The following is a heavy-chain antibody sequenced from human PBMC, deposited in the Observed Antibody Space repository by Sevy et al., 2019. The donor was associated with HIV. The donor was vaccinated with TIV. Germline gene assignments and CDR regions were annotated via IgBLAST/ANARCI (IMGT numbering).Heavy chain of an antibody. V-gene: IGHV3-23*01. Sequence: GGSLRLSCAASGFTFSTYTMTWVRQAPGKGLEWVSAISGSAGSTYYADSVKGRFTISRDNSKNTLYLQMNSLRVEDXXVXXXXXGXSTFYGMDVWGQGTTVTVSS. CDR3: XXGXSTFYGMDV. CDR1: GFTFSTYT. J-gene: IGHJ6*02. CDR2: ISGSAGST.